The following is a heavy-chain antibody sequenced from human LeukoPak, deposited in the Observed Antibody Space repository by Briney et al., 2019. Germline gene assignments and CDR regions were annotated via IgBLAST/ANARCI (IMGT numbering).Heavy chain of an antibody. J-gene: IGHJ6*03. Sequence: GASVKVSCKASGYTFTGYYMRWVRQAPGQGLEWMGWINPNSGGTNYAQKFQGRVTMTRDTSISTAYMELSRLRSDDTAVYYCARRPTPSSSYYYYYMDVWGKGTTVTVSS. D-gene: IGHD6-6*01. CDR3: ARRPTPSSSYYYYYMDV. CDR2: INPNSGGT. V-gene: IGHV1-2*02. CDR1: GYTFTGYY.